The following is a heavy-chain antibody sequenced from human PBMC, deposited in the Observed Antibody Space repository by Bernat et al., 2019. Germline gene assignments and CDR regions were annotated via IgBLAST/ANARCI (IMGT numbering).Heavy chain of an antibody. Sequence: EVQLVESGGGLVKPGGSLRLSCAASGFTFSSYSMNWVRQAPGKGLGWVSSISSSSRYIYYADSVKGRFTISRNNAKNSLYLQMNSLRAEDTAVYFCARGDSSGWYRAGYYFDYWGQGTLVTVSS. CDR1: GFTFSSYS. J-gene: IGHJ4*02. CDR2: ISSSSRYI. D-gene: IGHD6-19*01. V-gene: IGHV3-21*01. CDR3: ARGDSSGWYRAGYYFDY.